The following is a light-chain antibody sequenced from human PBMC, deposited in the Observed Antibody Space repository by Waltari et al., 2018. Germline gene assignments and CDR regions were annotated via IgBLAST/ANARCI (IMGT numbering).Light chain of an antibody. J-gene: IGKJ4*01. Sequence: DIQMTQSPSSLSASVGDRVTITCRASQSISTYLNWYQQKLGQDPKALLYAASSLQSGVPSRFSGSGSRTDFTLTISSLQPEDFATYYCQQTYSILPLTFGGGTKVEVK. V-gene: IGKV1-39*01. CDR2: AAS. CDR1: QSISTY. CDR3: QQTYSILPLT.